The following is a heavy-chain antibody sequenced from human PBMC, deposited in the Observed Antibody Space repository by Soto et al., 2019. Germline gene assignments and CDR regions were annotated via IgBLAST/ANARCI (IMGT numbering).Heavy chain of an antibody. CDR1: GFTFSSYA. V-gene: IGHV3-23*01. CDR3: AKDVGVVVPAAPSGWFDP. J-gene: IGHJ5*02. Sequence: EVQLLESGGGLVQPGGSLRLSCAASGFTFSSYAMSWVRQAPGKGLEWVSAISGSGGSTYYADSVKGRFTISRDNSKNTLYLQMNSLRAEDTAVYYCAKDVGVVVPAAPSGWFDPWGQGTLVTVSS. CDR2: ISGSGGST. D-gene: IGHD2-2*01.